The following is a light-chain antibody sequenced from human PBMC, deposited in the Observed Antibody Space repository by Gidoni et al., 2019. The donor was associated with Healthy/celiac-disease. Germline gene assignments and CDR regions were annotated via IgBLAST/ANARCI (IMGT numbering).Light chain of an antibody. CDR2: AAS. Sequence: DIQLTQSPSFLSASVGDRVTIPCRASQGISSYLAWYQQKPGKAPKLLIYAASTLESGVPSRFSGSGSGTEFTLTISSLQPEDFAAYYCQQLNSYPRTFXXXTKVEIK. V-gene: IGKV1-9*01. CDR3: QQLNSYPRT. CDR1: QGISSY. J-gene: IGKJ1*01.